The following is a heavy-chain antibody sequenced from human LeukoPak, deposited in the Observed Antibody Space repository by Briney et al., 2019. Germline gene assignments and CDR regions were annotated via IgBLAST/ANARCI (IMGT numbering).Heavy chain of an antibody. CDR1: GFTFSSYA. CDR3: ARHVGYCSSSTCHFDY. J-gene: IGHJ4*02. CDR2: ITASGGGT. Sequence: GGSLRLSCAASGFTFSSYAMSWVRQSPGKGLEWASTITASGGGTYYADSVKGRFTISRDNSKNTLYLQVNTLRAEDTAVYYCARHVGYCSSSTCHFDYWGQGTLVSVSS. V-gene: IGHV3-23*01. D-gene: IGHD2-2*01.